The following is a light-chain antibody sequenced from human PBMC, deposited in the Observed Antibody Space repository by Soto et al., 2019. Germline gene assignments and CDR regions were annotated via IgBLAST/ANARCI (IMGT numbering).Light chain of an antibody. CDR3: QQCGGSPLFS. CDR2: GAS. Sequence: EVVLTQSPGTLSLSPGERATLSCRASQSVSSGYLAWYQQKPGQAPRLLIYGASTRATGIPARFSGSGSGTEFTLTISSLQSEDFAVYYCQQCGGSPLFSFGPGTRVDI. CDR1: QSVSSGY. J-gene: IGKJ3*01. V-gene: IGKV3-20*01.